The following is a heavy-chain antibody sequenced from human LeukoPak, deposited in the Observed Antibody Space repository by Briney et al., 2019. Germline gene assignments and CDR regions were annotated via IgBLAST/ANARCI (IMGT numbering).Heavy chain of an antibody. V-gene: IGHV3-21*01. CDR2: ISSSSSYI. D-gene: IGHD6-13*01. CDR1: GFTFSSYS. Sequence: GGSLRHSRVASGFTFSSYSMNWVRPAPGKGLEWVSSISSSSSYIYYADSVKGRFTISRDNAQNSLYLQMNSLRGEGTAVYYCARDAYSSRQHFDYWGQGTLVTVSS. J-gene: IGHJ4*02. CDR3: ARDAYSSRQHFDY.